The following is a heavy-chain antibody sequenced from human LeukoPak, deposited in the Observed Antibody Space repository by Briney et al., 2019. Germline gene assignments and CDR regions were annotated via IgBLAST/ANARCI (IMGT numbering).Heavy chain of an antibody. CDR2: INHSGST. CDR3: ARGSAAGDFDY. Sequence: SETLSLTCADYGGSFSGYYWSWIRQPPGKGLEWIGEINHSGSTNYNPSLKSRVTISVDTSKNQFSLKLSSVTAADTAVYYCARGSAAGDFDYWGQGTLVTVSS. CDR1: GGSFSGYY. D-gene: IGHD6-13*01. J-gene: IGHJ4*02. V-gene: IGHV4-34*01.